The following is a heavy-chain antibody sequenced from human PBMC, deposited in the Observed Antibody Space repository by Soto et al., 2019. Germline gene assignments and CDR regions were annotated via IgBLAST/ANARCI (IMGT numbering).Heavy chain of an antibody. CDR3: ARDRAGDYDFWSGLPRNWFDP. Sequence: SETLSLTCTVSGGSISSSSYYWGWIRQPPGKGLEWIGSIYYSGSTYYNPSLKSRVTISVDTSKNQFSLKLSSVTAADTAVYYCARDRAGDYDFWSGLPRNWFDPWGQGTLVTVSS. CDR2: IYYSGST. D-gene: IGHD3-3*01. V-gene: IGHV4-39*07. J-gene: IGHJ5*02. CDR1: GGSISSSSYY.